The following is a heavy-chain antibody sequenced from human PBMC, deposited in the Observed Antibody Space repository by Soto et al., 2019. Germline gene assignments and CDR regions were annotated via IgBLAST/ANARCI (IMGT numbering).Heavy chain of an antibody. J-gene: IGHJ6*02. Sequence: LSLTCTVSGGSISSYYWSWIRQPPGKGLEWIGYIYYSGSTNYNPSLKSRVTISVDTSKNQFSLKLSSVTAADTAVYYCARVVGVATIPYYYGMDVWGQGTTVTVSS. CDR1: GGSISSYY. V-gene: IGHV4-59*08. D-gene: IGHD5-12*01. CDR2: IYYSGST. CDR3: ARVVGVATIPYYYGMDV.